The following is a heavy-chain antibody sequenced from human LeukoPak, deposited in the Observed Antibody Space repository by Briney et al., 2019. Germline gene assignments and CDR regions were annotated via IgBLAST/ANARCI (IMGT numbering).Heavy chain of an antibody. CDR3: ARYIYSSGWCFDY. CDR1: GFTFSSYW. CDR2: IKQDGSEK. J-gene: IGHJ4*02. V-gene: IGHV3-7*01. Sequence: GGSLRLSCAASGFTFSSYWMSWVRQAPGKGLEWVANIKQDGSEKYYVDSVKGRFTISRDNAKNSLYLQRNSLRAEDTAVYYCARYIYSSGWCFDYWGQGTLVTVSS. D-gene: IGHD6-19*01.